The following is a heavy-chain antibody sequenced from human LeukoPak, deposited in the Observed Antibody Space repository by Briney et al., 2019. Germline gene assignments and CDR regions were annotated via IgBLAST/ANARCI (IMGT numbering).Heavy chain of an antibody. V-gene: IGHV3-13*01. CDR3: ARDYYDSSGYYYFDY. CDR1: GFTFSSYD. J-gene: IGHJ4*02. D-gene: IGHD3-22*01. CDR2: IGTAGDT. Sequence: PGGSLRLSCAASGFTFSSYDMHWVRQATGKGLEWVSAIGTAGDTYYPGSVKGRFTISRENAKNSLYLQMNSLRAGDTAVYYCARDYYDSSGYYYFDYWGQGTLATVSS.